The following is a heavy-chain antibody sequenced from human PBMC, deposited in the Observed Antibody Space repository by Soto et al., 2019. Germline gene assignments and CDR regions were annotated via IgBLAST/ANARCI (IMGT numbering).Heavy chain of an antibody. D-gene: IGHD2-15*01. V-gene: IGHV1-46*02. CDR3: ARGGGFSPYYYNLDV. Sequence: AAVKVSCKASGYTLNTYYMHWVRQAPGQGPEWMGIINPRGGSTTYAQNFQDRVTMTRDTSSSTVYMELSSLRSEDTAVYYCARGGGFSPYYYNLDVWGQGTTVTVSS. CDR1: GYTLNTYY. CDR2: INPRGGST. J-gene: IGHJ6*02.